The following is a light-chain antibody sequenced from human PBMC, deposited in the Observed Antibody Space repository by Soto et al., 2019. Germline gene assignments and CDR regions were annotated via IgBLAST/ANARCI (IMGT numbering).Light chain of an antibody. CDR2: GVS. CDR3: QQYANSPIT. J-gene: IGKJ5*01. Sequence: EPVLTQSPGTLSLSPGESAALSCRASQPVSSNSLAWYQQKPGQAPRLLIYGVSSRASGIPDRFFGSGSGTDFTLTINRLEPEDFAVYYCQQYANSPITFGQGTRLEIK. V-gene: IGKV3-20*01. CDR1: QPVSSNS.